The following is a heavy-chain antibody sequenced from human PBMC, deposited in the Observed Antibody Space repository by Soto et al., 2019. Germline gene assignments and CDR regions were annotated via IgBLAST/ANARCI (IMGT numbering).Heavy chain of an antibody. CDR1: GFTFSTYW. CDR3: ARARGWNIVIIPAASDY. CDR2: INQDGSEK. J-gene: IGHJ4*02. D-gene: IGHD2-2*01. Sequence: EVQLVESGGGLVQPGGSLRLSCAATGFTFSTYWLSWVRQAPGKGLEWVANINQDGSEKYYVYSVKGRFTISRDNAMNSLYLQMTGLRADDPAVYYCARARGWNIVIIPAASDYWGQGTLVTVSS. V-gene: IGHV3-7*01.